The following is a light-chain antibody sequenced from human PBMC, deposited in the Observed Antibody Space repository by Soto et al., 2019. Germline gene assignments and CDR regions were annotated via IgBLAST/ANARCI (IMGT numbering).Light chain of an antibody. CDR3: QQANSPPLT. CDR1: ERINTY. J-gene: IGKJ4*01. CDR2: AAS. V-gene: IGKV1-12*01. Sequence: DIQMTQSPSSVSASVGDIVTITFRASERINTYLAWYQQQPGQAPKLLIYAASSLQSGVPSRFSGSGSGTEFTLTISNLQSEDFATYYCQQANSPPLTFGGGTKVDIK.